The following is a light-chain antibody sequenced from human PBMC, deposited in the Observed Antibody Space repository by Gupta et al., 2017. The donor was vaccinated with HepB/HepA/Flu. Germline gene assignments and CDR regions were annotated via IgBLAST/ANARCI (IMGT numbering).Light chain of an antibody. CDR3: QQLNSYPPYT. Sequence: DIQLTQSPSFLSASVGDRVTITCRASQGISSYLAWYQQKPGKAPKLLIYAASTWQSGVPSRFSGSGSGTELTLTISSRQQEDFATYYCQQLNSYPPYTFGQGTKLEIK. J-gene: IGKJ2*01. V-gene: IGKV1-9*01. CDR2: AAS. CDR1: QGISSY.